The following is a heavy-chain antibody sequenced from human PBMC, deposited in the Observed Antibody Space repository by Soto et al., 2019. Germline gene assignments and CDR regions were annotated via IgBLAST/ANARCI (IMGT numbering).Heavy chain of an antibody. CDR1: GGSFSGYY. V-gene: IGHV4-34*01. CDR2: INHSGST. J-gene: IGHJ6*02. Sequence: PSETLSLTCAVYGGSFSGYYWSWIRQPPGKGLEWIGEINHSGSTNYNPSIKSRVTISVDTSKNQFSLKLSSVTAADTAVYYCARHHSYSSSAYYYYGMDVWGQGTTVTVS. D-gene: IGHD6-6*01. CDR3: ARHHSYSSSAYYYYGMDV.